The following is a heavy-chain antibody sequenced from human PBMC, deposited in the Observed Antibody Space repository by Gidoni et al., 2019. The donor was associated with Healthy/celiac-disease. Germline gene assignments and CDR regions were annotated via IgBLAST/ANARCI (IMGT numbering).Heavy chain of an antibody. D-gene: IGHD6-13*01. CDR3: ARGTGSVLVHYFGY. CDR1: GCSISSSNW. Sequence: QVHLQESGPGLVKPSVTLSFTCAVSGCSISSSNWWSWVRHPPGKGLEWIGEIYHSGNTNYNPSLKSRVTISVDKSKNQFSLKLSSVTAADTAVYYCARGTGSVLVHYFGYWGQGTLVTVSS. V-gene: IGHV4-4*02. J-gene: IGHJ4*02. CDR2: IYHSGNT.